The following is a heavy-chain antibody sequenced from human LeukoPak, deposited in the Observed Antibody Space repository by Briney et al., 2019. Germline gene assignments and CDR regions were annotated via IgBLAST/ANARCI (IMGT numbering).Heavy chain of an antibody. Sequence: GGSLTLSCAASGFTFDCCGMHWVRQAPGKGLEWVAFIRNVGNDKYYADSVKGRFTISRDNSKNTLYLQMNSLRAEDTAVYYCAKEGREYYFDYWGQGTLVTVSS. CDR1: GFTFDCCG. D-gene: IGHD3-10*01. CDR3: AKEGREYYFDY. CDR2: IRNVGNDK. J-gene: IGHJ4*02. V-gene: IGHV3-30*02.